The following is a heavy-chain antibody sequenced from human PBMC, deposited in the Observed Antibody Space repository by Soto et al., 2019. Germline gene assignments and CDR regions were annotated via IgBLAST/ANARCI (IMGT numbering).Heavy chain of an antibody. CDR3: LKGNSRWATGDAFDI. V-gene: IGHV3-23*01. CDR2: ISGTGGST. D-gene: IGHD1-26*01. CDR1: GFTFNNYA. J-gene: IGHJ3*02. Sequence: GGSLRLSCAASGFTFNNYALNWVRQAPGKGLEWVSAISGTGGSTFYAGSAKGRFTISRDNSKNTLFLQMTSLRAEDTAVYYCLKGNSRWATGDAFDIWGQGXMVTVSS.